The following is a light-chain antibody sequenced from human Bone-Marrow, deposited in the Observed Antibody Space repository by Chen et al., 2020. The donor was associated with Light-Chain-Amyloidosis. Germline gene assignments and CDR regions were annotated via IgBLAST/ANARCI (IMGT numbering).Light chain of an antibody. CDR2: RSN. CDR1: SNNVGDQG. J-gene: IGLJ2*01. V-gene: IGLV10-54*01. CDR3: SAWDSSLNTWV. Sequence: QAGLTQPPSVSKGLRQTATLTCTGNSNNVGDQGAAWLQQHQGHPPKLLSYRSNNRPSGISERLSASRSGNTASLTIVGLQPEDEADYYRSAWDSSLNTWVFGGGTELTVL.